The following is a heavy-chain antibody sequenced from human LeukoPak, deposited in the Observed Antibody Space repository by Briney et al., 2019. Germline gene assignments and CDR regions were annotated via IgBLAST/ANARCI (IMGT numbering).Heavy chain of an antibody. V-gene: IGHV4-31*03. J-gene: IGHJ4*02. Sequence: PSQTLSLTCTVSGGSISSGGYYWSWIRQHPGKGLEWIGYIYYSGSTYYNPSLKSRVTISVDTSKNQFSLKLSSVTAADTAVYYCARGFYSSSRYYFDYWGQGTLVTVSS. CDR3: ARGFYSSSRYYFDY. CDR2: IYYSGST. CDR1: GGSISSGGYY. D-gene: IGHD6-13*01.